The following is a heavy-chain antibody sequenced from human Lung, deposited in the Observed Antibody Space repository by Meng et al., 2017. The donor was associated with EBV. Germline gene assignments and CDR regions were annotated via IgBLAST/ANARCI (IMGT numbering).Heavy chain of an antibody. CDR3: ARGGWSSSWGN. J-gene: IGHJ4*02. V-gene: IGHV4-34*01. CDR2: INHSGST. Sequence: QVQLQQWGAGLLKPSETLSLTWAVYGGSFSGYYWSWIRQPPGKGLEWIGEINHSGSTNYNPSLKSRVTISVDTSKNQFSLKLSSVTAADTAVYYCARGGWSSSWGNWGQGTLVTVSS. CDR1: GGSFSGYY. D-gene: IGHD6-13*01.